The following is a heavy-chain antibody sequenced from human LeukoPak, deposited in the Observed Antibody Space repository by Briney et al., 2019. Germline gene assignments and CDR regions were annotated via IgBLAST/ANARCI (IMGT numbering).Heavy chain of an antibody. CDR2: IYYDGKT. V-gene: IGHV4-39*07. D-gene: IGHD3-9*01. CDR1: GDSMSNSNSY. Sequence: SETLSLTCTVSGDSMSNSNSYWAWNRQPPGKGLEWIGSIYYDGKTYYSPSLRSRVTISVDTSKNQFSLKLNSVTAADTAVYYCARGRYYDILTGYYHLQPFDYWGQGTLVTVSS. CDR3: ARGRYYDILTGYYHLQPFDY. J-gene: IGHJ4*02.